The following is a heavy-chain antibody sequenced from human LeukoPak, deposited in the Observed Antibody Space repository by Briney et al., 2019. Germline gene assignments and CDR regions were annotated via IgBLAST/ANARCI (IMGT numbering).Heavy chain of an antibody. J-gene: IGHJ4*02. V-gene: IGHV3-23*01. CDR1: EFTFSTYA. CDR3: ARGYYYGTTGHFDS. CDR2: ISGSGGST. Sequence: GGSLRLSCAASEFTFSTYAMSWVRQAPGKGLEWVSAISGSGGSTYYADSVKGRFTISRDNSKNTLYLQMNSLRAEDTAVFYCARGYYYGTTGHFDSWGQGSLVTVSS. D-gene: IGHD3-22*01.